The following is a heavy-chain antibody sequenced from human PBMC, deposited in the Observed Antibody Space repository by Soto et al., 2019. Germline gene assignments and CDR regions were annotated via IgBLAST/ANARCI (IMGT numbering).Heavy chain of an antibody. CDR3: ARDRITGIFDY. Sequence: SETLSLTCTVSGGSISSYYWSWTRQPPGKGLEWIGYIYYSGSTNYNPSLKSRVTISVDTSKNQFSLKLSSVTAADTAVYYCARDRITGIFDYWGQGTLVTVSS. CDR1: GGSISSYY. V-gene: IGHV4-59*01. D-gene: IGHD1-20*01. CDR2: IYYSGST. J-gene: IGHJ4*02.